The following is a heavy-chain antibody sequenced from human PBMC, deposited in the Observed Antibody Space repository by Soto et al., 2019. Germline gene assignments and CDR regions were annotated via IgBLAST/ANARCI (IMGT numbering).Heavy chain of an antibody. Sequence: TSETLSLTYTVSGGSISSGGYYWSWIRQRPGKGLEWIGEIYYSGRANYNPSLESRVTMSADTSKKEISLKLRSVSAADTAVYYCARGLAVDLWGQGTLVTVSS. V-gene: IGHV4-61*08. J-gene: IGHJ5*02. CDR1: GGSISSGGYY. CDR2: IYYSGRA. CDR3: ARGLAVDL. D-gene: IGHD6-19*01.